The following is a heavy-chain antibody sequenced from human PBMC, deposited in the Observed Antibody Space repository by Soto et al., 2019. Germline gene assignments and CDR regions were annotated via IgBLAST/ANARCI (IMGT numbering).Heavy chain of an antibody. CDR3: ARDPSWNDQGFDY. D-gene: IGHD1-1*01. CDR1: GGSISSYY. Sequence: SETLSLTCTVSGGSISSYYWSWIRQPPGKGLEWIGYIYYSGSTNYNPSLKSRVTISVDTSKNQFSLKLSSVTAADTAVYYCARDPSWNDQGFDYWGQGTLVTVSS. J-gene: IGHJ4*02. CDR2: IYYSGST. V-gene: IGHV4-59*01.